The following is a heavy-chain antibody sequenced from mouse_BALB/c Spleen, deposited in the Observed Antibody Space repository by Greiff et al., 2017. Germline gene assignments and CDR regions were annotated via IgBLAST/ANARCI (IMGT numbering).Heavy chain of an antibody. CDR1: GYSIPSDYA. D-gene: IGHD1-2*01. V-gene: IGHV3-2*02. CDR3: ARSLITDGPHAMDY. J-gene: IGHJ4*01. CDR2: ISYSGST. Sequence: EVQLQESGPGLVKPSQSLSLTCTVTGYSIPSDYAWNWIRQFPGNKLEWMGYISYSGSTSYNPSLKSRISITRDTSKNQFFLQLNSVTTEDTATYYCARSLITDGPHAMDYWGQGTSVTVSS.